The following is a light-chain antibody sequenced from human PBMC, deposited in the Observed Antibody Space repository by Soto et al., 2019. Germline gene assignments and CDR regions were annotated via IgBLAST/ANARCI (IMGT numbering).Light chain of an antibody. CDR3: QQSYNTPRT. Sequence: DIQMTQSPSSLSASVGDRVSITCRASQSISNYLNWYQQKPGKAPKVLIYAASSLQSGVPSRFSGSGSGTDFTLTISSLQPEDFETYYCQQSYNTPRTFGQGTKVDIK. CDR2: AAS. V-gene: IGKV1-39*01. CDR1: QSISNY. J-gene: IGKJ1*01.